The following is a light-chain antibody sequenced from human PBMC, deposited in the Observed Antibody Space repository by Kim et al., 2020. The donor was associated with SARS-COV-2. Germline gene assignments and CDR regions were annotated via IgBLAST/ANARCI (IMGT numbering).Light chain of an antibody. CDR2: DVS. CDR3: SSYTSSSTLV. J-gene: IGLJ3*02. V-gene: IGLV2-14*04. CDR1: SSDVGGYNY. Sequence: GQSIAISCTGTSSDVGGYNYVSWYQQHPGKAPKVMVYDVSARPSGVSDRFSGSKSGNTASLTISGLQAEDEAYYYCSSYTSSSTLVFGGGTQLTVL.